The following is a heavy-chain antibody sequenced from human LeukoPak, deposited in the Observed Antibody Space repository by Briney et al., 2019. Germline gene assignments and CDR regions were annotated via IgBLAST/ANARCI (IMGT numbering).Heavy chain of an antibody. CDR1: GGTFSSYA. CDR3: ARAQSKSSYYDILTGYYNDAFDI. J-gene: IGHJ3*02. Sequence: ASVKVSCKASGGTFSSYAISWVRQAPGQGLEWMGGIIPIFGTANYAQKFQGRVTITTDESTSTAYMELSSLRSEDTAVYYCARAQSKSSYYDILTGYYNDAFDIWGQGTMVTVSS. D-gene: IGHD3-9*01. V-gene: IGHV1-69*05. CDR2: IIPIFGTA.